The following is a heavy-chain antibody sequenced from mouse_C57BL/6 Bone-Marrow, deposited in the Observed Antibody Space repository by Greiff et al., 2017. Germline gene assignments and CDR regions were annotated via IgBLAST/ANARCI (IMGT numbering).Heavy chain of an antibody. V-gene: IGHV1-54*01. J-gene: IGHJ2*01. CDR1: GYAFTNYL. D-gene: IGHD1-1*01. CDR3: ATHYYYGSSYEDY. CDR2: ISPGSGGT. Sequence: QVQLQQSGAELVRPGTSVKVSCKASGYAFTNYLIEWVRQRPGQGLEWIGVISPGSGGTNYNEKLKGKGTLTADKSTSTAYMQLSSLTSEDSAVYFGATHYYYGSSYEDYWGQGTTLTVSS.